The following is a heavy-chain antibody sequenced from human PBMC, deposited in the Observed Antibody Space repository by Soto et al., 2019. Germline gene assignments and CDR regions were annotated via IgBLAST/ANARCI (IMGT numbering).Heavy chain of an antibody. Sequence: GGSLRLSCAASGFNFSDFYISWIRQAPGKGLEWVSFISGTGETIYYAESVKGRFTISRDNAQNSLDLQMNSLREEDTAIYYCARQLQGSRRKSYFHFWGPGTLVNVSS. J-gene: IGHJ4*02. CDR3: ARQLQGSRRKSYFHF. CDR2: ISGTGETI. V-gene: IGHV3-11*01. CDR1: GFNFSDFY. D-gene: IGHD1-26*01.